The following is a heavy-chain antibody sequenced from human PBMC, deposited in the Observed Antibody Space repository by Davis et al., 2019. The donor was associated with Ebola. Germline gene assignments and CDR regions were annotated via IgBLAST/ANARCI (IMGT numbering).Heavy chain of an antibody. V-gene: IGHV1-69*13. CDR3: ARVQTGYYFDSSDSPSWFAP. CDR2: IIPMFRSP. D-gene: IGHD3-22*01. Sequence: SVKVSCKSSGGTFSSFAVGWVRQAPGQGLEWMGGIIPMFRSPNYAQKFQDRVTITAEDSTRTVYLELRSLRSEDTAVYYCARVQTGYYFDSSDSPSWFAPWGQGTLVTVSS. CDR1: GGTFSSFA. J-gene: IGHJ5*02.